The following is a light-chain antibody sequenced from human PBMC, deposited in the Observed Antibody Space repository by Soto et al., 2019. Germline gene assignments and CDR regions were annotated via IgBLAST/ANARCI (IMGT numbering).Light chain of an antibody. CDR1: QSISRY. CDR3: QQSYSAPQT. J-gene: IGKJ2*01. V-gene: IGKV1-39*01. CDR2: AAS. Sequence: DIQMTQSPSSLSASVGDRVTMTCRASQSISRYINWYEQKPGRAPKLLIYAASNLQSGVPSRFSGSGSGTDFTLTISSLQPEDFATYYCQQSYSAPQTFGQGTNLEIK.